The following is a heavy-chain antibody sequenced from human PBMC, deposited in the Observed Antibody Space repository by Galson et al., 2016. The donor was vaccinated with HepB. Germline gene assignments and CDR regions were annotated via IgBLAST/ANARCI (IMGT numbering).Heavy chain of an antibody. D-gene: IGHD3-10*01. CDR2: ISYDGSNK. CDR1: GFTFSSYA. Sequence: SLRLSCAASGFTFSSYAMHWVRQAPGKGLEWVAVISYDGSNKYFAASVKGRFTISRDNSKNTLYLQMNSLRAEDTAVYYCAKDALFYGSGNYVHYWGQGTLATVSS. J-gene: IGHJ4*02. V-gene: IGHV3-30*04. CDR3: AKDALFYGSGNYVHY.